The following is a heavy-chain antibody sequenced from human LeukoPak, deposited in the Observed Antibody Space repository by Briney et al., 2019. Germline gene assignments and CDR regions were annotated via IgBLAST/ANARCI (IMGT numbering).Heavy chain of an antibody. CDR1: GGSISSSSYY. J-gene: IGHJ4*02. Sequence: PSETLSLTCTVSGGSISSSSYYWGWIRQPPGRGLEWIGSIYYSGSTYYNPSLKSRVTISVDTSKNQFSLKLSSVTAADTAVYYCARDRGSSGYYQLDYWGQGTLVTVSS. V-gene: IGHV4-39*07. CDR2: IYYSGST. D-gene: IGHD3-22*01. CDR3: ARDRGSSGYYQLDY.